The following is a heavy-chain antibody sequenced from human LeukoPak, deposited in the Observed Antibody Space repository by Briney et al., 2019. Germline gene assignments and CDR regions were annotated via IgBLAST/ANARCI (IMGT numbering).Heavy chain of an antibody. Sequence: SETLSLTCTVSGGSISSYYWSWIRQPPGKGLEWIGYIYYSGSTNYNPSLKSRVTISVDTSKNQFSLKLSSVTAADTAVYYCARHGRGYYGAKIDYWGQGTLVTVSS. CDR2: IYYSGST. J-gene: IGHJ4*02. D-gene: IGHD3-22*01. CDR1: GGSISSYY. V-gene: IGHV4-59*08. CDR3: ARHGRGYYGAKIDY.